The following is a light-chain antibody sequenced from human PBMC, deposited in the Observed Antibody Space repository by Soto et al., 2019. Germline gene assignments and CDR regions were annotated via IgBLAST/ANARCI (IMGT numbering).Light chain of an antibody. Sequence: QSALTQPPSVSGSPGQSVTISCTGTSSDVGDYNYVSWYQHQPDKAPKLMIYEVTKRPSGVPDRFSGSKSGNTASLTVSGLQAEDEADYYCSSYAGSNNFGVFGGGTKVTGL. CDR3: SSYAGSNNFGV. CDR2: EVT. V-gene: IGLV2-8*01. CDR1: SSDVGDYNY. J-gene: IGLJ2*01.